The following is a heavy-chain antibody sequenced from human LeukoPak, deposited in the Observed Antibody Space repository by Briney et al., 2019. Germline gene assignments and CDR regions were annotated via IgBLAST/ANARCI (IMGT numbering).Heavy chain of an antibody. J-gene: IGHJ5*02. D-gene: IGHD2-21*02. CDR2: INPSGGST. V-gene: IGHV1-46*01. Sequence: ASVKASCKASGYTFTNYFVHWVRQAPGQGLEWMGIINPSGGSTRYTQKFQGRVTMTRDTSTSTVYMELSSLRSEDTAVYYCAKDGDAYCSGDCYIDPWGQGTLVTVSS. CDR3: AKDGDAYCSGDCYIDP. CDR1: GYTFTNYF.